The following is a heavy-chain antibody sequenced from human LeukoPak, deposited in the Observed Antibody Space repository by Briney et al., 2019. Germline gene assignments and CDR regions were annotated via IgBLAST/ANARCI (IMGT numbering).Heavy chain of an antibody. V-gene: IGHV5-51*01. D-gene: IGHD2-15*01. CDR1: GYSFTSYW. CDR3: ARLPDCSGGSCYTDNWFDP. CDR2: IYPGDSDT. J-gene: IGHJ5*02. Sequence: GESLKISCKGSGYSFTSYWIGWVRQMPGNGLEWMGIIYPGDSDTRYSPSFQGQVTISADKSISTAYLQWSSLKASDTAMYYCARLPDCSGGSCYTDNWFDPWGQGTLVTVSS.